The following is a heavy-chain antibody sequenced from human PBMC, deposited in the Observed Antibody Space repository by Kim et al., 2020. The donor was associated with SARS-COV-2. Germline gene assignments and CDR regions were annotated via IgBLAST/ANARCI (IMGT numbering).Heavy chain of an antibody. J-gene: IGHJ4*02. Sequence: TKYSKKFQGRVTITRDTSASTAYMELSSLRSEDTAVYYCARRNTVTTFDYWGQGTLVTVSS. CDR2: T. V-gene: IGHV1-3*01. CDR3: ARRNTVTTFDY. D-gene: IGHD4-17*01.